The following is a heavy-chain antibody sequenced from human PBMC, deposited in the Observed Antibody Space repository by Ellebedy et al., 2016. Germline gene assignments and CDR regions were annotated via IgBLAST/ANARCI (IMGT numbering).Heavy chain of an antibody. CDR3: AGPAAIGTKTFDY. CDR1: GFTFSGYW. V-gene: IGHV3-7*01. Sequence: GESLKISCVASGFTFSGYWMIWVRQAPGKGLQWVANINPDGSEQWYVDSVKGRFAVSRDNAKNSLYLQMDSLRAEDTAVYYCAGPAAIGTKTFDYWGQGTLVTVSS. CDR2: INPDGSEQ. D-gene: IGHD2-2*01. J-gene: IGHJ4*02.